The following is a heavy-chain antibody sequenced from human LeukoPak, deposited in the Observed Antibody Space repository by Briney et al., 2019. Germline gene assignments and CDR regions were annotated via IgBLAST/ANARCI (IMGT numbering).Heavy chain of an antibody. D-gene: IGHD1-7*01. CDR3: AKPYQTTVWYMDV. J-gene: IGHJ6*03. CDR1: GFTFSSYW. CDR2: ISGSGGST. V-gene: IGHV3-23*01. Sequence: GGSLRLSCAASGFTFSSYWMHWVRQAPGKGLEWVSAISGSGGSTYYADSVKGRFTISRDNSKNTLYLQMNSLRAEDTAVYYCAKPYQTTVWYMDVWGKGTTVTVSS.